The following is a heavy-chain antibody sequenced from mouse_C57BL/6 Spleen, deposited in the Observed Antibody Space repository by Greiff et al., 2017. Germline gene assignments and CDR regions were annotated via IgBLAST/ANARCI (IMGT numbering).Heavy chain of an antibody. CDR1: GYTFTSYW. CDR3: ARSNDYDGGFAY. Sequence: VQLQQSGAELVKPGASVKLSCKASGYTFTSYWMHWVKQRPGRGLEWIGRIDPNSGGTKYNEKFKSKATLTVDKPSSPAYMQLSSLTSEDSAVYYCARSNDYDGGFAYWGQGTLVTVSA. CDR2: IDPNSGGT. J-gene: IGHJ3*01. V-gene: IGHV1-72*01. D-gene: IGHD2-4*01.